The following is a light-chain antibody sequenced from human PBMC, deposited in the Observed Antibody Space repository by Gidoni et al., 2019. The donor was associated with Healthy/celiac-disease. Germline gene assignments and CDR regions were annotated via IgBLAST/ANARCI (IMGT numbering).Light chain of an antibody. V-gene: IGKV3-11*01. CDR3: QQRSNWET. CDR2: DAS. Sequence: EIVLTQSPATLSLSPGERATLSCRASQSVSSYLAWYQPKPGQAPRLLIYDASNSATGIPARFSGSGSGTDFTLTISSLEPEDFAVYYCQQRSNWETFGQGTKLEIK. J-gene: IGKJ2*01. CDR1: QSVSSY.